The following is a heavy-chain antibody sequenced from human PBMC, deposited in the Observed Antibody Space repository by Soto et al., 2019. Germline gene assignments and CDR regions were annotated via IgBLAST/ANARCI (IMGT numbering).Heavy chain of an antibody. D-gene: IGHD6-13*01. CDR2: ISSSSSYT. J-gene: IGHJ5*02. Sequence: PGRSLRFSCAASGFTFSDYYMSWIRQAPGKGLEWVSYISSSSSYTNYADSVKGRFTISRDNAKNSLYLQMNSLRAEDTAVYYCARTSRSWINWFDPWGQGTQVTVSS. CDR1: GFTFSDYY. CDR3: ARTSRSWINWFDP. V-gene: IGHV3-11*06.